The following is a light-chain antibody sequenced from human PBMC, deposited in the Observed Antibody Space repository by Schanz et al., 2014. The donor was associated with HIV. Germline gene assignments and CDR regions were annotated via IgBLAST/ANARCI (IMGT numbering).Light chain of an antibody. CDR3: QQCVTYPYT. J-gene: IGKJ2*01. V-gene: IGKV1-39*01. Sequence: DIQMTQSPSSLSASVGDRVTLTCRASQIISTYLNWYQQKPGKAPKLLIYAASSLHSGVPSRFSGSGSGTDFTLTISSLQSDDFATYYCQQCVTYPYTFGQGTKLDIK. CDR2: AAS. CDR1: QIISTY.